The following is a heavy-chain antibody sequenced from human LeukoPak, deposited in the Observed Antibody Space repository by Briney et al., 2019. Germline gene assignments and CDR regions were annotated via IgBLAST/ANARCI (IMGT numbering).Heavy chain of an antibody. CDR2: IYYSGST. CDR3: ARNRYGGNSAWFDP. CDR1: GGSISSYY. Sequence: SETLSLTCTVSGGSISSYYWSWIRQPPGKGLEWIGYIYYSGSTNYNPSLKSRVTISVDTSKNQFSLKLSSVTAADTAVYYCARNRYGGNSAWFDPWGPGTLVTVSS. J-gene: IGHJ5*02. V-gene: IGHV4-59*01. D-gene: IGHD4-23*01.